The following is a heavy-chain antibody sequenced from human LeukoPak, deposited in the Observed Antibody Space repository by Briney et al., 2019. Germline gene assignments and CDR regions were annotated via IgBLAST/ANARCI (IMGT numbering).Heavy chain of an antibody. CDR2: IDRDDDK. D-gene: IGHD2-15*01. J-gene: IGHJ4*02. Sequence: SGPTLVNPTQTLTLTCTFSGFSLSTSGMCVSWIRQPPGKALEWLARIDRDDDKYYSTSLKTRLTISKDTSKNQVVLTMTNMDPVDTATYYCARTPIYCSGGSCYLYYFDYWGQGTLVTVSS. CDR1: GFSLSTSGMC. CDR3: ARTPIYCSGGSCYLYYFDY. V-gene: IGHV2-70*11.